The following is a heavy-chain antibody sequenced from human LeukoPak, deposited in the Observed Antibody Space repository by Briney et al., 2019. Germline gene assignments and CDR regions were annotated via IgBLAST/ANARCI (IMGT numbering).Heavy chain of an antibody. D-gene: IGHD5-18*01. CDR1: GFTFSRYG. V-gene: IGHV3-30*02. Sequence: PGGSLRLFCAASGFTFSRYGMLWVRQAPGKGLEWVAVIWYDGSNKYYADSVKGRFTISRDNSQNTLYLQMNSLRAEDTAVFYCAKDLSEGGYSYGADYWGQGTLVTVSS. J-gene: IGHJ4*02. CDR2: IWYDGSNK. CDR3: AKDLSEGGYSYGADY.